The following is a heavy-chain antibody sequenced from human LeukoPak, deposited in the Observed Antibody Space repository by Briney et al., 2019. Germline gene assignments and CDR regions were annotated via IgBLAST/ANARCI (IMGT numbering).Heavy chain of an antibody. V-gene: IGHV3-11*06. D-gene: IGHD3-3*01. Sequence: GGSLRLSCAASGFTFSDSYMNWIRQAPGKGLEWLSYISSSSSHTNYADSLKGRFTISRDNARNSLYLQMNSLRAEDTAEYYCARARVNFWSGSYHVTAPADYWGQGTLVTVSS. CDR2: ISSSSSHT. J-gene: IGHJ4*02. CDR3: ARARVNFWSGSYHVTAPADY. CDR1: GFTFSDSY.